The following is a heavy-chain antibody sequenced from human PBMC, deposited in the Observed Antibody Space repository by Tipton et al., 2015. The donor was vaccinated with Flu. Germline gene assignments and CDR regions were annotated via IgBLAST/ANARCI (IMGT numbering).Heavy chain of an antibody. CDR3: AKTMALGGSVMNWFDA. V-gene: IGHV4-39*01. Sequence: GLVKPSETLSLTCSVSGGSVSNTSYYWGWIRQPPGKGLEWIALTYHNGDNFYNPALLSRVTVSADTSKNQFFLRLTSVTAADTAVYYCAKTMALGGSVMNWFDAWGQGTLVSVSS. CDR2: TYHNGDN. J-gene: IGHJ5*02. D-gene: IGHD5-12*01. CDR1: GGSVSNTSYY.